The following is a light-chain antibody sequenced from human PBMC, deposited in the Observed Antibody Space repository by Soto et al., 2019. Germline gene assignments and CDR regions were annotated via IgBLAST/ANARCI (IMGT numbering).Light chain of an antibody. J-gene: IGKJ1*01. CDR3: QQYGSSAPTT. CDR2: GAS. Sequence: EIVLTQSPGTLSLSPGERATLSCRASQSVSGSYLAWYQQKPGQAPRLLIYGASSRATGIPDRFSGSGSGTDFTLTISRLEPEDFAVYYCQQYGSSAPTTFGQGTKVDI. CDR1: QSVSGSY. V-gene: IGKV3-20*01.